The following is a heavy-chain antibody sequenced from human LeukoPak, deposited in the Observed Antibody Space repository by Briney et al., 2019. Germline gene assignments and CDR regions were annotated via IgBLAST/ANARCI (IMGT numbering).Heavy chain of an antibody. CDR1: AFSFSDDP. CDR3: ANGLRYAFDY. J-gene: IGHJ4*02. D-gene: IGHD3-9*01. V-gene: IGHV3-48*02. Sequence: PGGSVRVSCATSAFSFSDDPMNWVRQAPGKGLEGVSNIRTSSECANLAFNADSVKGRVTFSRDDAKNTLYLHMHSLRDDDTVVFHAANGLRYAFDYWGQGILVTVSS. CDR2: IRTSSECANLA.